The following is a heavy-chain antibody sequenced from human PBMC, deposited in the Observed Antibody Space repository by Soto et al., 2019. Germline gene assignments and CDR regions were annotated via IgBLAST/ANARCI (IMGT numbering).Heavy chain of an antibody. CDR1: GYSFTSYW. D-gene: IGHD4-17*01. Sequence: PGESLKISCKGSGYSFTSYWISWVRQMPGKGLEWMGRIDPSDSYTNYSPSFQGHVTISADKSISTAYLQWSSLKASDTAMYYCASPKIPENTATTGYYYYYGMDVWGQGTTVTVSS. V-gene: IGHV5-10-1*01. CDR2: IDPSDSYT. J-gene: IGHJ6*02. CDR3: ASPKIPENTATTGYYYYYGMDV.